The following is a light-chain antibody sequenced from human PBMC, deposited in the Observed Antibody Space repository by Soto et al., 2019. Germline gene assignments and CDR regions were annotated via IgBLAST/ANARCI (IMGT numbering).Light chain of an antibody. J-gene: IGKJ1*01. V-gene: IGKV1-5*01. CDR2: DAS. CDR3: QQYYTYSRT. CDR1: QSISSW. Sequence: DIQMTQSPSTLSASVGDRVTITCRASQSISSWLAWYQQKPGKAPKLLIYDASSLESGVPSRFSGSGSGTEFTLTISSLQPDDFAVYYCQQYYTYSRTFGQGTKVDIK.